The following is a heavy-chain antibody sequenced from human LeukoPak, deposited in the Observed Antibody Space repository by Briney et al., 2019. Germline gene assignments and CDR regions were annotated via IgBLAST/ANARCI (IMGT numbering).Heavy chain of an antibody. CDR1: GFTFSSCG. CDR3: AKGKGATSGDY. Sequence: GRSLRLSCAASGFTFSSCGMHWVRQAPGKGLEWVAVISYDGSNKYYADSVKGRFTISRDNSKNTLYLQMNSLRAEDTAVYYCAKGKGATSGDYWGQGTLVTVSS. D-gene: IGHD1-26*01. J-gene: IGHJ4*02. V-gene: IGHV3-30*18. CDR2: ISYDGSNK.